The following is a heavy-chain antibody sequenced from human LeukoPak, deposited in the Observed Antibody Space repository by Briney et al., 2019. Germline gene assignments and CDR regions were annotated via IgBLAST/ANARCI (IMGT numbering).Heavy chain of an antibody. CDR2: IYYSGST. J-gene: IGHJ3*02. CDR3: ARDLGVMVRAFDI. CDR1: GGSISSYY. D-gene: IGHD5-18*01. V-gene: IGHV4-59*01. Sequence: PSETLSLTCTVSGGSISSYYWSWIRQPPGKRLEWIGYIYYSGSTSYNPSLKSRVTISVDTSKNQISLKLSSVTAADTAVYYCARDLGVMVRAFDIWGQGTMVTVSS.